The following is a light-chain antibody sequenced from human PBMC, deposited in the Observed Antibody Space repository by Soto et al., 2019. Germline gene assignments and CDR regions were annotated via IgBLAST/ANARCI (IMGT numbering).Light chain of an antibody. CDR3: ISYEGSKNYV. Sequence: QSALTQPPSASGSPGQSVTISCSGTSSDVGGYDYVSWYQQHPGKAPKLMIFEVHKRPSGVTDRFSGSKSGNTASLTVSGLQADDEADYYCISYEGSKNYVFGTGTQLTVL. CDR1: SSDVGGYDY. V-gene: IGLV2-8*01. CDR2: EVH. J-gene: IGLJ7*01.